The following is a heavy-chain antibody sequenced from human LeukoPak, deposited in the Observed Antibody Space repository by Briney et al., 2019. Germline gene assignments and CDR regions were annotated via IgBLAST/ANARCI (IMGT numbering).Heavy chain of an antibody. J-gene: IGHJ4*02. CDR2: IYGGGDT. Sequence: GGSLRVSCEDSGITLTVDNMCCVRQAPGKGLECVSLIYGGGDTSYVVSAMGRFTISCDNSKNTLYCLMNSLRGEQTAVHYCTTVRYCSGGSCSRYFAYWGQGTLVTVSS. CDR3: TTVRYCSGGSCSRYFAY. CDR1: GITLTVDN. V-gene: IGHV3-53*01. D-gene: IGHD2-15*01.